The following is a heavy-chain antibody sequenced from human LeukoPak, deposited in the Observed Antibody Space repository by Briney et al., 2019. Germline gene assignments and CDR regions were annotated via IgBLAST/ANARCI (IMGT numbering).Heavy chain of an antibody. Sequence: GGSLRLSCAASGFTFSSYAMHWVRQAPGKGLEWVAVISYDGSNKYYIDSVKGRFTISRDNSKNTLYLQMNSLRAEDTAVYYCAKGPLSVYCSGGSCYFDYWGQGTLVTVSS. CDR1: GFTFSSYA. CDR2: ISYDGSNK. V-gene: IGHV3-30-3*01. CDR3: AKGPLSVYCSGGSCYFDY. J-gene: IGHJ4*02. D-gene: IGHD2-15*01.